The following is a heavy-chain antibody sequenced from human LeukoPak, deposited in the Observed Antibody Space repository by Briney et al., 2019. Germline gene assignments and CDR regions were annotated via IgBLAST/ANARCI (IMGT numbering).Heavy chain of an antibody. Sequence: ASVKVSCKASGYTFTGYYMSWVRQAPGQGLQCMGWMNPNSGDTSYAQNFQGRLTMTRDTSISTAYMELSRLRSDDTAIYFCARRRIDCSSTSCYVDYWGQGTLVTVSS. D-gene: IGHD2-2*01. CDR1: GYTFTGYY. J-gene: IGHJ4*02. CDR3: ARRRIDCSSTSCYVDY. V-gene: IGHV1-2*02. CDR2: MNPNSGDT.